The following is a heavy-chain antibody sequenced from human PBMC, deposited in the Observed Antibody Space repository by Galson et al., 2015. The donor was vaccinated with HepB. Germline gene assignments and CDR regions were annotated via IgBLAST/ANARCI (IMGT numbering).Heavy chain of an antibody. V-gene: IGHV4-39*01. CDR3: ARQYTYYYDSSGYYLTEMDV. Sequence: SETLSLTCAVVGGSISTSTYSWGWIRQPPGKGLEWIGSIYYSGNTYYNPSLKSRVAISVDTSKNQFSLKLSSVTAADTAVYFCARQYTYYYDSSGYYLTEMDVWGQGTTVTVSS. CDR1: GGSISTSTYS. J-gene: IGHJ6*02. D-gene: IGHD3-22*01. CDR2: IYYSGNT.